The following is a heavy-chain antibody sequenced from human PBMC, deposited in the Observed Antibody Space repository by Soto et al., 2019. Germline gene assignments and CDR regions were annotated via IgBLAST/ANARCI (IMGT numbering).Heavy chain of an antibody. Sequence: GGSLRLSCAASGFTFTNYWMSWVRQAPGKGLEWVANIKGDGTKRNYVDSVKGRFTISRDNAKNSLYLQMNSLRAEDTAVYYCVRDSEGYCSTTNCPWQYWGRGTRVTVSS. V-gene: IGHV3-7*01. CDR2: IKGDGTKR. CDR3: VRDSEGYCSTTNCPWQY. J-gene: IGHJ4*02. CDR1: GFTFTNYW. D-gene: IGHD2-2*01.